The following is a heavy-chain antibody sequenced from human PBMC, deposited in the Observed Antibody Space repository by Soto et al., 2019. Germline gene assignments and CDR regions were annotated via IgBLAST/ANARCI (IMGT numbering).Heavy chain of an antibody. D-gene: IGHD3-3*01. J-gene: IGHJ2*01. CDR1: GGSISSGNFS. Sequence: QLQLQESDSGLVKPSQTLSLTCTVSGGSISSGNFSWTWIRQPPGKGLEWIAYIFHTGSTFYNSSLKPRVSFTVDRSENQFSLKLKSVTETDTAVYYCARVKVGDLFRFNWFFDLWGRGTLVTVSS. CDR2: IFHTGST. CDR3: ARVKVGDLFRFNWFFDL. V-gene: IGHV4-30-2*01.